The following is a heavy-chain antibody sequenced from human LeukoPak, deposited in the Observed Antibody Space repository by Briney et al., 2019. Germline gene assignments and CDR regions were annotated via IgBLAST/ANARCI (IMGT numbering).Heavy chain of an antibody. Sequence: GGSLRLSCAPSGLTFSSYGMHWVRHAPGKGVEWVADIWYDRSNKYYADSVKGRFTICRDNSKNKLYLQMNSLRDEDTAVYYCARYLFAVPGRYYYYGMDVWGQGTTVTVSS. V-gene: IGHV3-33*01. D-gene: IGHD6-19*01. CDR1: GLTFSSYG. CDR3: ARYLFAVPGRYYYYGMDV. J-gene: IGHJ6*02. CDR2: IWYDRSNK.